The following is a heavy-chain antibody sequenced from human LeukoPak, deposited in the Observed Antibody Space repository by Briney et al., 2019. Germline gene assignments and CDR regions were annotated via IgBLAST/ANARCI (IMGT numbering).Heavy chain of an antibody. J-gene: IGHJ4*02. CDR1: GGSISSSNW. D-gene: IGHD3-10*01. CDR3: AKGEDHGSGTVHFAS. CDR2: TYHGGST. Sequence: SGTLSLTCAVSGGSISSSNWWSWVRQPPGKGLEWIGETYHGGSTNYNPSLKSRVAMSVDRSRNQFSLQLSSVTAADTAVYYCAKGEDHGSGTVHFASWGQGTLVTVSS. V-gene: IGHV4-4*02.